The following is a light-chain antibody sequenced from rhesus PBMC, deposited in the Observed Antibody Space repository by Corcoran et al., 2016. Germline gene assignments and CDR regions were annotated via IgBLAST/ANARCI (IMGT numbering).Light chain of an antibody. CDR2: YAS. J-gene: IGKJ2*01. Sequence: DIQMTQSPSSLSASVGDRVTITCRTSENVNNYLNWYQQKPGKDPKLLIYYASSLETGVPSRFSGSGSWTDYTLTISSLQPEDIATYYCQQYNHSPCSFGQGTKVEIK. V-gene: IGKV1-66*01. CDR1: ENVNNY. CDR3: QQYNHSPCS.